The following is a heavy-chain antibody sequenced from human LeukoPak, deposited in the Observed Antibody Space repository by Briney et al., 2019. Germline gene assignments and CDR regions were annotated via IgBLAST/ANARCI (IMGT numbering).Heavy chain of an antibody. D-gene: IGHD6-13*01. V-gene: IGHV4-34*01. CDR1: GGSFSGYY. CDR3: ARVSPATYSSSWYRGYYFDY. J-gene: IGHJ4*02. Sequence: SETLSLTCAVYGGSFSGYYWSWIRQPPGKGLEWIGEINHSGSTNYNPSLKSRVTISVDTSKNQFSLKLSSVTAADTAVYCCARVSPATYSSSWYRGYYFDYWGQGTLVTVSS. CDR2: INHSGST.